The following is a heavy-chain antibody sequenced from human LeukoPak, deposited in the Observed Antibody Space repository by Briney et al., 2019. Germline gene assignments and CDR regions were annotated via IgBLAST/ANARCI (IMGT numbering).Heavy chain of an antibody. CDR3: ARDKGGYFDY. V-gene: IGHV4-59*01. CDR2: IYYSGST. CDR1: GGSISSYY. J-gene: IGHJ4*02. Sequence: SETLSLTCTVSGGSISSYYWSWIRQPPGKGLEWIGYIYYSGSTSYNPSLKSRVTISVDTSKNQFSLKLSSVTAADTAVYYCARDKGGYFDYWGQGTLVTVSS.